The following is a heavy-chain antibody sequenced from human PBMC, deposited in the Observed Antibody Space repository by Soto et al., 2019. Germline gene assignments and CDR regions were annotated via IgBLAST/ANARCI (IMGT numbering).Heavy chain of an antibody. V-gene: IGHV3-23*01. CDR2: ISGSGGST. D-gene: IGHD1-26*01. J-gene: IGHJ3*02. CDR1: GFTFSSYA. CDR3: AKDLPIVGATRDAFDI. Sequence: GGSLRLSCAASGFTFSSYAMSWVRQAPGKGLEWVSAISGSGGSTYYADSVKGRFTISRDNSKNTLYLQMNSLRAEDTAVYYCAKDLPIVGATRDAFDIWGQGTMVTVSS.